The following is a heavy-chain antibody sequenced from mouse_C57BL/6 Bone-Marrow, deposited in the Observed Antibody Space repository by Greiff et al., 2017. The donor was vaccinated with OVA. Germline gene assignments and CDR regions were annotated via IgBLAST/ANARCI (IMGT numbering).Heavy chain of an antibody. CDR3: ARYYYGKEDWYFDV. J-gene: IGHJ1*03. D-gene: IGHD2-1*01. Sequence: EVKVVESGGGLVQPGGSLSLSCAASGFTFTDYYMSWVRQPPGKALEWLGFIRNKANGYTTEYSASVKGRFTISRDNSQSILYLQMNALRAEDSATYYCARYYYGKEDWYFDVWGTGTTVTVSS. V-gene: IGHV7-3*01. CDR2: IRNKANGYTT. CDR1: GFTFTDYY.